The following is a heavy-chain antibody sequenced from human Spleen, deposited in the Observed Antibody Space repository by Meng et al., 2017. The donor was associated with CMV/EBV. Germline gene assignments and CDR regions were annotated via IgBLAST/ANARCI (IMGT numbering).Heavy chain of an antibody. D-gene: IGHD3-3*01. Sequence: YWGWIRQPPGKGPEWIGYDYYTGSTNYNPSLKSRVSISVDTSNNQFSLKLRSVTAADTAVYYCASTKITVFGVVTFETASYNWFDPWGQGTLVTVSS. CDR2: DYYTGST. CDR3: ASTKITVFGVVTFETASYNWFDP. CDR1: Y. V-gene: IGHV4-59*01. J-gene: IGHJ5*02.